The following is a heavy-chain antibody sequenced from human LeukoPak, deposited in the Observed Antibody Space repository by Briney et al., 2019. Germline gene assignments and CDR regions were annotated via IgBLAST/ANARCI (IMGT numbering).Heavy chain of an antibody. CDR3: ARLGYDFWSGSISWFDP. D-gene: IGHD3-3*01. CDR1: GYSISSGYY. V-gene: IGHV4-38-2*01. CDR2: IYHSGSS. Sequence: PSETLSLTCAVSGYSISSGYYWGWIRPPPGKGVEGIGIIYHSGSSYYNESLKSRVTISGDKSKNHFSPKLSSVTAADAAVYYCARLGYDFWSGSISWFDPWGQGTLVTVSS. J-gene: IGHJ5*02.